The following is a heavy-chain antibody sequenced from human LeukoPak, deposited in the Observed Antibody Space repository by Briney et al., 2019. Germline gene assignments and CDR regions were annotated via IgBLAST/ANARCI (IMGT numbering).Heavy chain of an antibody. CDR3: ARGDTMIVDTQAEFDY. CDR2: INPNSGNT. Sequence: ASVKVSCKASGYTFTGYYMHWVRQAPGQGLEWMGWINPNSGNTGYAQKFQGRVTMTRNTSISTAYMELSSLRSEDTAVYYCARGDTMIVDTQAEFDYWGQGTLVTVSS. J-gene: IGHJ4*02. CDR1: GYTFTGYY. D-gene: IGHD3-22*01. V-gene: IGHV1-8*02.